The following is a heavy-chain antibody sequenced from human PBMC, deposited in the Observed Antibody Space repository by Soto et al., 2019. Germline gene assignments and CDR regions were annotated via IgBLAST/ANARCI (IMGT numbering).Heavy chain of an antibody. J-gene: IGHJ4*02. CDR1: GFTVSSNY. D-gene: IGHD5-18*01. V-gene: IGHV3-53*01. CDR3: ARTAVDTAMASLSFDY. Sequence: SLRLSCAASGFTVSSNYMSWVRQAPGKGLEWVSVIYSGGSTYYADSVKGRFTISRDNSKNTLYLQMNSLRAEDTAVYYCARTAVDTAMASLSFDYWGQGTLVTVSS. CDR2: IYSGGST.